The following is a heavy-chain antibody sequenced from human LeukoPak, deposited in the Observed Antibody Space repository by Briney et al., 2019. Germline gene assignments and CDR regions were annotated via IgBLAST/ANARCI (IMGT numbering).Heavy chain of an antibody. CDR3: ARPQIVVVVAATAPFDY. CDR2: LIPIFGTA. V-gene: IGHV1-69*05. CDR1: GGTFTSYA. D-gene: IGHD2-15*01. Sequence: ASVKVSCKASGGTFTSYAISWVRQAPGQGLEWMGGLIPIFGTANYAQKFQGRVTITRDTSASTAYMELSSLRSEDTAVYYCARPQIVVVVAATAPFDYWGQGTLVTVSS. J-gene: IGHJ4*02.